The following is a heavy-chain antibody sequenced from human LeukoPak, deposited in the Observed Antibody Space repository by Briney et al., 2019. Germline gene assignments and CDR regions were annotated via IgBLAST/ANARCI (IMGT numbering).Heavy chain of an antibody. D-gene: IGHD5-18*01. CDR3: ARVRYSYGFGFDY. CDR1: GFTFSDYY. Sequence: GGSLRLSCAASGFTFSDYYMSWIRRAPGKGLEWLSYISSGSSYTNYADSVKGRFTISRDNAKNSLYLQMNSLRVEDTAVYYCARVRYSYGFGFDYWGQGTLVTVSS. V-gene: IGHV3-11*05. CDR2: ISSGSSYT. J-gene: IGHJ4*02.